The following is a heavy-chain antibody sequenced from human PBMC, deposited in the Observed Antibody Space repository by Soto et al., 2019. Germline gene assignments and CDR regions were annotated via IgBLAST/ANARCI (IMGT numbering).Heavy chain of an antibody. CDR1: GGTFSSYR. CDR2: IVPIYRTA. J-gene: IGHJ4*02. D-gene: IGHD6-13*01. V-gene: IGHV1-69*13. Sequence: ASVKVSCKASGGTFSSYRFNWVRQARGQGLEWLGGIVPIYRTADYAQKFQGRVTITADESTRTVYMELSSLKSQDTALYYCARDSGAKLSSSWGQGTLVTVS. CDR3: ARDSGAKLSSS.